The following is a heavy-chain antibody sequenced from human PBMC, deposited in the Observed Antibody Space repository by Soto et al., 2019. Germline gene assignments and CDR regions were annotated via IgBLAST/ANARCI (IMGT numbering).Heavy chain of an antibody. D-gene: IGHD6-13*01. CDR2: ISYDGSNK. CDR1: GFTFSSYG. J-gene: IGHJ6*02. V-gene: IGHV3-30*18. Sequence: GGSLRLSCAASGFTFSSYGMHWVRQAPGKGLEWVAVISYDGSNKYYADSVKGRFTISRDNSKNTLYLQMNSLRAEDTAVYYCAKSSSSWGSYYYYGMDVWGQGTTVTVSS. CDR3: AKSSSSWGSYYYYGMDV.